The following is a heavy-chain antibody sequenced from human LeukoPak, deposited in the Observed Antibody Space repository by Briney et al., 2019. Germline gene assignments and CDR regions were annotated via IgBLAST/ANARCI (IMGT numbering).Heavy chain of an antibody. CDR3: ALYDFWSGYSTY. CDR2: INHSGST. Sequence: SETLSLTCAVYGGSFSGYYWSWIRQPPGKGLEWIGEINHSGSTHYNPSLKSRVTISVDTSKNQFSLKLSSVTAADTAVYYCALYDFWSGYSTYWGQGTLVTVSS. J-gene: IGHJ4*02. D-gene: IGHD3-3*01. V-gene: IGHV4-34*01. CDR1: GGSFSGYY.